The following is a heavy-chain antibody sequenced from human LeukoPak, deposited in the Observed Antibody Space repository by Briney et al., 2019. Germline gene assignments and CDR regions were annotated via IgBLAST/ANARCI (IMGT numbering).Heavy chain of an antibody. CDR2: TSVGGRT. Sequence: RGSLRLFYPAYGSTFSSNAMNWSRQATGQGLDWVPSTSVGGRTYYADPVRGRFIISRDISKNTLDLQMNSVRAEDTAVYYCAKDHKTAYGFDYWGQGTLVTVSS. CDR1: GSTFSSNA. D-gene: IGHD2-21*02. J-gene: IGHJ4*02. V-gene: IGHV3-23*01. CDR3: AKDHKTAYGFDY.